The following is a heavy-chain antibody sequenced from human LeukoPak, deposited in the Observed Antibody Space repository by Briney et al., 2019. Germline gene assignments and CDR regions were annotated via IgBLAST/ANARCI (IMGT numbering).Heavy chain of an antibody. J-gene: IGHJ6*02. V-gene: IGHV3-7*01. CDR1: GFKFRNYW. CDR2: INQDGSEK. Sequence: GGALRLSCGASGFKFRNYWKSWGRQASGKGLEWVANINQDGSEKNYVDSVKGRFTISRDNAKDSLSLQMNSLRAEDTAVYYCGRDMDVWGQGTTVIVSS. CDR3: GRDMDV.